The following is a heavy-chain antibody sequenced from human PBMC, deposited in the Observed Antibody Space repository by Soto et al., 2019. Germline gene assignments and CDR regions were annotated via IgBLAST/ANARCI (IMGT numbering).Heavy chain of an antibody. CDR2: IKSKTDGGTT. J-gene: IGHJ6*02. D-gene: IGHD3-10*01. V-gene: IGHV3-15*01. CDR1: AFSFTNAW. CDR3: STDIGVYGLDF. Sequence: EVPLVESGGGLVKPGGSLRLSCAASAFSFTNAWMTWVRQAPGKGLEWLGRIKSKTDGGTTDYAAPVKGRFTISRDDSQSTLYLQMNSLRTEDTARYYCSTDIGVYGLDFWGQGTTVTVSS.